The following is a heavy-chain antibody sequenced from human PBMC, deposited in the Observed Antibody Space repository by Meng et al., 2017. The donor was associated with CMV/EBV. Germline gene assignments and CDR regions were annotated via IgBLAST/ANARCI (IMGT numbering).Heavy chain of an antibody. D-gene: IGHD3-3*01. CDR1: GYTFTGYY. Sequence: ASVKVSCKASGYTFTGYYMHWVRQAPGQGLEWMGWINPNSGGTNYAQKFQGRVTMTRDTSISTAYMELSRLRSDDTAVYYSAILYDFWSGYWVADVWGQGTTVTVSS. CDR3: AILYDFWSGYWVADV. CDR2: INPNSGGT. J-gene: IGHJ6*02. V-gene: IGHV1-2*02.